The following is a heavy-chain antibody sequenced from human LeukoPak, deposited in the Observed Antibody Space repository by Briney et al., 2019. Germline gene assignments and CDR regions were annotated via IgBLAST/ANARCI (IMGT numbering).Heavy chain of an antibody. CDR3: AKDMGWGSSRTIWYFDL. J-gene: IGHJ2*01. V-gene: IGHV3-30*18. CDR2: ISYDGSNK. Sequence: GRSLRLSCAASGFTFSSYGMHWVRQAPGKGLEWVAVISYDGSNKYYADSVKGRFTISRDNSKNTLYLQMNSLRAEDTALYYCAKDMGWGSSRTIWYFDLWGRGTLVTVSS. D-gene: IGHD7-27*01. CDR1: GFTFSSYG.